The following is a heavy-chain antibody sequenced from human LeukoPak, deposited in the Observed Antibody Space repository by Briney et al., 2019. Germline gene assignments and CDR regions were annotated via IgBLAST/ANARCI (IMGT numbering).Heavy chain of an antibody. Sequence: GGSLRLSCAASGFTFSSYGMSWVRQAPGKGLEWVSGMSNSGGNTYYADPVKGRFTIFRDNSKNTLYLQMNSLRAEDTAVYYCAKGPIVRFDYWGQGTLVTVSS. V-gene: IGHV3-23*01. J-gene: IGHJ4*02. CDR1: GFTFSSYG. CDR3: AKGPIVRFDY. D-gene: IGHD1-26*01. CDR2: MSNSGGNT.